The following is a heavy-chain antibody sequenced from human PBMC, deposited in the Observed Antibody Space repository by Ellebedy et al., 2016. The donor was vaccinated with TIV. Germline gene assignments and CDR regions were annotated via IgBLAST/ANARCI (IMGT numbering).Heavy chain of an antibody. D-gene: IGHD1-26*01. Sequence: SVKVSXXSSGDTFSSYAISWVRQAPGQGLEWVGGIIPAFGTVRYAQKFQGRVTISADDSIVTAYLEVNSLRAEDTAVYYCAKDSLVKKTRSPWAWLDPWGQGTQVTVS. CDR2: IIPAFGTV. J-gene: IGHJ5*02. V-gene: IGHV1-69*13. CDR1: GDTFSSYA. CDR3: AKDSLVKKTRSPWAWLDP.